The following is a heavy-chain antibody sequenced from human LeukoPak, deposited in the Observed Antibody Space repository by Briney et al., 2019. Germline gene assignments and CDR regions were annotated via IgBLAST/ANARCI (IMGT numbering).Heavy chain of an antibody. CDR2: ISYDGSNK. J-gene: IGHJ4*02. D-gene: IGHD1-1*01. CDR3: AKDLVALDEYYFDY. CDR1: GSTFSSYG. Sequence: TGGSLRLSCAASGSTFSSYGMHWVRQAPGKGLEWVAVISYDGSNKYYADSVKGRFTISRDNSKNTLYLQMNSLRAEDTAVHYCAKDLVALDEYYFDYWGQGTLVTVSS. V-gene: IGHV3-30*18.